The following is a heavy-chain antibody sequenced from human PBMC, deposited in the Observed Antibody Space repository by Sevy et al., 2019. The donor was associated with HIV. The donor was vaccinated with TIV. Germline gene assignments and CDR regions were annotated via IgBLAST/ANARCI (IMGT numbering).Heavy chain of an antibody. J-gene: IGHJ4*02. Sequence: GGSLRLSCAASGFTFSSYGMHWVCQAPGKGLEWVAVIWYDGSSKYYADSVKGRFTVSRDNSKNTLYLQMNSLRAEDTAVYYCARDKLLPFTVTMVRGALSYYFDSWGQGTLVTVSS. CDR3: ARDKLLPFTVTMVRGALSYYFDS. CDR2: IWYDGSSK. V-gene: IGHV3-33*01. D-gene: IGHD3-10*01. CDR1: GFTFSSYG.